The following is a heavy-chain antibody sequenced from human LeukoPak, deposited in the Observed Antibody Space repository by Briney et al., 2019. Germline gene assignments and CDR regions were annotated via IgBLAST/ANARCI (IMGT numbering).Heavy chain of an antibody. Sequence: GASVKVSCKSSGYTFTSYGISGVRQAPGQGLGWMGWTSAYNGNTNYAQKLQDRVTMTTDTSTSTAYMELRSLRSDDTAVYYCARDLHGYCSSTSCYASVAFDIWGQGTTVTVSS. CDR3: ARDLHGYCSSTSCYASVAFDI. CDR2: TSAYNGNT. CDR1: GYTFTSYG. J-gene: IGHJ3*02. D-gene: IGHD2-2*01. V-gene: IGHV1-18*01.